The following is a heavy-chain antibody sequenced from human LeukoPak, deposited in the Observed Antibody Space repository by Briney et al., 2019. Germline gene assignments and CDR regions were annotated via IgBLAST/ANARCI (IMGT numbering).Heavy chain of an antibody. J-gene: IGHJ4*02. V-gene: IGHV3-7*05. CDR2: INQDGSEK. CDR1: GLTLSNYW. Sequence: GGSLRLSCAASGLTLSNYWMTWVRQAPGKGLEWVANINQDGSEKNHVDSVKGRFTISRDNAKNSLYLEMNSLRAEDMGVYYCARDSRGYPYWGQGTLVTVSS. D-gene: IGHD3-22*01. CDR3: ARDSRGYPY.